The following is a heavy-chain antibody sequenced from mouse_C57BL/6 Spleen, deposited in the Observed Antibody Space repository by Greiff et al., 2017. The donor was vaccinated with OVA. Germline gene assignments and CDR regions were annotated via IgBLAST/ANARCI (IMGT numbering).Heavy chain of an antibody. CDR1: GFTFTDYY. CDR2: VYPYNGGT. V-gene: IGHV1-36*01. Sequence: EVKLQESGPVLVKPGPSVKISCKASGFTFTDYYMHWVKQSHGKSLEWIGLVYPYNGGTSYNQKFKGKATLTVDTSSSTAYMGLNSLTSEDSAVYYCASCYYGSSYGFDYWGQGTTLTVSS. D-gene: IGHD1-1*01. CDR3: ASCYYGSSYGFDY. J-gene: IGHJ2*01.